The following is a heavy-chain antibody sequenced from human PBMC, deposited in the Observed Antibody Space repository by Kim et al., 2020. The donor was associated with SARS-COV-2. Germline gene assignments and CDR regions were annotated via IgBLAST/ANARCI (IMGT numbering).Heavy chain of an antibody. V-gene: IGHV3-21*01. CDR3: ARGGIGVATIPHYGMDV. D-gene: IGHD5-12*01. J-gene: IGHJ6*02. Sequence: VKGRFTISRDNAKNSLYLQMNSLRAEDTAVYYCARGGIGVATIPHYGMDVWGQGTTVTVSS.